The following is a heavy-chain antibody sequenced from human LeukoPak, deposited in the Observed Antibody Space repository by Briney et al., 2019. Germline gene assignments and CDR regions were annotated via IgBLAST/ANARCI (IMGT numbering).Heavy chain of an antibody. Sequence: GASVKVSCKASGYTFTGYYMHWVRQAPGQGLEWMGWINPNNGGTNYAQKFQGRVTMTMDTSISTAYMELSRLTSDDTAVYYCARGRGTTSSNFDYWGQGTLVTVSS. V-gene: IGHV1-2*02. CDR2: INPNNGGT. CDR1: GYTFTGYY. CDR3: ARGRGTTSSNFDY. D-gene: IGHD2-2*01. J-gene: IGHJ4*02.